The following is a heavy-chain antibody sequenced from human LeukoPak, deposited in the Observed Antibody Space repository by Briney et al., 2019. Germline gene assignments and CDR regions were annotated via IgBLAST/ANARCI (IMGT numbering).Heavy chain of an antibody. V-gene: IGHV3-21*01. CDR3: ARVGATSFDY. Sequence: PGGSLRLSCAASGLTFTSYSMNWVRQAPGKGLEWVSSISSSSSYIYYADSVKGRFTISRDNAKNSLYLQMNSLRAEDTAVYYCARVGATSFDYWGQGTLVTVSS. CDR2: ISSSSSYI. J-gene: IGHJ4*02. D-gene: IGHD1-26*01. CDR1: GLTFTSYS.